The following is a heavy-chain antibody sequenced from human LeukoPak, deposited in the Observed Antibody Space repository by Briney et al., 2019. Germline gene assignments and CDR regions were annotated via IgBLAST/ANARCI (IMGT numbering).Heavy chain of an antibody. Sequence: PSETLSLTCTVSGGSISSFYWSWIRQPPGKGLELIGYLYYSGSTNYNPSLKSRVTISVDTSKNQFSLKLSSVTAADTAVYYCARTPIDRYGDGHAFDIWGQGTMVTVSS. D-gene: IGHD1-1*01. CDR3: ARTPIDRYGDGHAFDI. J-gene: IGHJ3*02. CDR1: GGSISSFY. CDR2: LYYSGST. V-gene: IGHV4-59*01.